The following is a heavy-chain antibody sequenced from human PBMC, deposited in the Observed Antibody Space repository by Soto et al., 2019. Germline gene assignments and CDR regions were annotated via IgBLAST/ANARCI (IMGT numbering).Heavy chain of an antibody. CDR1: GGSINTFY. Sequence: SETLSLTCTVSGGSINTFYWSWVRQPAGKGLEWIGRIFSSGSTSFNPSLESRVAMSVDTSKNHFSLNLSSVSAADMAVYYCAREGSYSAYNFAHGIQLWSFDFWGQGALVTVSS. J-gene: IGHJ4*02. D-gene: IGHD5-12*01. CDR2: IFSSGST. CDR3: AREGSYSAYNFAHGIQLWSFDF. V-gene: IGHV4-4*07.